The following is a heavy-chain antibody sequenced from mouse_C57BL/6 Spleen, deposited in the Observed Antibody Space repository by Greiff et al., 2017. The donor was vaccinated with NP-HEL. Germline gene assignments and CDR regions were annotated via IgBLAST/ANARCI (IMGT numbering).Heavy chain of an antibody. D-gene: IGHD1-1*01. CDR1: GFTFSSYG. J-gene: IGHJ2*01. V-gene: IGHV5-6*01. CDR2: ISSGGSYT. Sequence: VQLKESGGDLVKPGGSLKLSCAASGFTFSSYGMSWVRQTPDKRLEWVATISSGGSYTYYPDSVKGRFTISRDNAKNTLYLQMSSLKSEDTAMYYCARLGGSPFDYWGQGTTLTVSS. CDR3: ARLGGSPFDY.